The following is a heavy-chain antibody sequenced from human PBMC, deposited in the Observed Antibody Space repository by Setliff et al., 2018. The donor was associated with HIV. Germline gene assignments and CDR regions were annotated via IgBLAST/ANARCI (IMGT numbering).Heavy chain of an antibody. CDR3: ARDPDYYDDSGYADAFDV. Sequence: SGGSLRLSCAASGFTFSSYSMNWVRQAPGKEDGSEEYYVDSVKGRFTISRDNPKNSLYLQMNSLRAEDTAVYYCARDPDYYDDSGYADAFDVWGQGTMVTVSS. J-gene: IGHJ3*01. CDR2: DGSEE. D-gene: IGHD3-22*01. CDR1: GFTFSSYS. V-gene: IGHV3-7*01.